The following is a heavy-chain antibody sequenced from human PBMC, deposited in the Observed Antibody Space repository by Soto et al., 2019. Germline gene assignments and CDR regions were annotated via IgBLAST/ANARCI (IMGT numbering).Heavy chain of an antibody. D-gene: IGHD3-22*01. V-gene: IGHV1-18*01. Sequence: QVQLVQSGAEVKKPGASVKVSCKASGYTFTSYGISWVRQAPGQGLEWMGWISAYNGNTNYAQKLQGRVTMTTDTSTSTANMELRSRRSDDTAVYYCARPLFDSSGYLGVLDYWGQGTLVTVSS. CDR2: ISAYNGNT. J-gene: IGHJ4*02. CDR3: ARPLFDSSGYLGVLDY. CDR1: GYTFTSYG.